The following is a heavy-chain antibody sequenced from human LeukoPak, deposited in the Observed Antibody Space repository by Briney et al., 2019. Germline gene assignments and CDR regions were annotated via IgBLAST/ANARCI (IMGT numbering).Heavy chain of an antibody. Sequence: AGGSLRLSCAASGFTFSSYAMHWVRQAPGKGLEWVSYISSSSTIYYADSVKGRFTISRDNAENSLYLQMNSLRVEDTAVYYCARGPGNPTRNDYWGQGTLVTVSS. CDR1: GFTFSSYA. J-gene: IGHJ4*02. V-gene: IGHV3-48*01. CDR3: ARGPGNPTRNDY. CDR2: ISSSSTI.